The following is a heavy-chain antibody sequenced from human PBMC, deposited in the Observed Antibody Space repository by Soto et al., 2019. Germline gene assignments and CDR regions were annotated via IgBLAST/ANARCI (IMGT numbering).Heavy chain of an antibody. Sequence: TSETLSLTCTVSGGSIRNNYWTWIRQPPGKGLEWIGYIYYTGSANYSPSLKTRVTISLDTSKNQFSLNLTSVTAADTSVYYCTTAAVHYYYGMDVWGQGTTVTVSS. CDR2: IYYTGSA. D-gene: IGHD6-13*01. CDR3: TTAAVHYYYGMDV. J-gene: IGHJ6*02. CDR1: GGSIRNNY. V-gene: IGHV4-59*01.